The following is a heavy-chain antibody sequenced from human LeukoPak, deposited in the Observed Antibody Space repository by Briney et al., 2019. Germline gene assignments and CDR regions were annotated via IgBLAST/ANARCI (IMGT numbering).Heavy chain of an antibody. J-gene: IGHJ5*02. Sequence: GGSLRLSCAASGFTFSSYDMHWVRQATGKGLEWVSAIGTAGDTYYPGSVKGRFTISRENAKNSLCLQMNSLRAGDTAVYYCARARGGVGWFDPWGQGTLVTVSS. CDR3: ARARGGVGWFDP. D-gene: IGHD2-8*02. CDR2: IGTAGDT. V-gene: IGHV3-13*01. CDR1: GFTFSSYD.